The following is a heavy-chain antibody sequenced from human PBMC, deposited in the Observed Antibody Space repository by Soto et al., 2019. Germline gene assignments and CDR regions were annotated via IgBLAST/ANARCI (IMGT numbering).Heavy chain of an antibody. CDR3: ARDPVPSIWHFDV. CDR1: GYTFSDYY. V-gene: IGHV1-2*02. D-gene: IGHD6-6*01. CDR2: INSKSGAT. Sequence: QVQLVQSGAEVKKPGASVKVSCKASGYTFSDYYMHWVRQAPVQGLEWMGFINSKSGATNYAQKFQGRVTMSRDTSISTAYMELSNLRSDDTAIYYCARDPVPSIWHFDVWGRGTLVTVSS. J-gene: IGHJ2*01.